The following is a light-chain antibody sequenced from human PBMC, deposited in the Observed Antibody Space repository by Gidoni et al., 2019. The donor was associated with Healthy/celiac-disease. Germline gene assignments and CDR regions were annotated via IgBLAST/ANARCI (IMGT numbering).Light chain of an antibody. CDR1: SSHIGSNY. J-gene: IGLJ3*02. Sequence: QSVLTQPPSASGTPGQRVTISCSGSSSHIGSNYVYWYQQLPVTAPNLLIYRNNQRPSGVPDRFSGSKSGTSASLAISGLRSEDEADYYCAAWDDSLSGRGVFGGGTKLTVL. V-gene: IGLV1-47*01. CDR3: AAWDDSLSGRGV. CDR2: RNN.